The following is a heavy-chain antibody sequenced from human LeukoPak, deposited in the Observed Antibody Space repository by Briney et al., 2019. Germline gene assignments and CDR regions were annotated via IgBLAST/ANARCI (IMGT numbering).Heavy chain of an antibody. J-gene: IGHJ6*03. D-gene: IGHD1-14*01. CDR2: IRNKAYGGTT. Sequence: GGSLRLSCTASGFTFGDYAMTWVRQAPGKGLEWVGFIRNKAYGGTTEYAASVQGRFTISRDDSKSIAYLQMNSLKTDDTAVYYCTRDRRPSHLTCYYMDVWGKGTTVAVSS. CDR3: TRDRRPSHLTCYYMDV. CDR1: GFTFGDYA. V-gene: IGHV3-49*04.